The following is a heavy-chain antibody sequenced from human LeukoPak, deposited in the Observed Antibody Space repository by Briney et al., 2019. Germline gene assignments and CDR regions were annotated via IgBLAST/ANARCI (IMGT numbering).Heavy chain of an antibody. Sequence: GGSLRLSCAASGFTFSSYAMSWVRQAPGKGLEWVSGISAGADVIYYADSVKGRFTISRDNAKNSLYLQMNSLRAEDTAVYYCARGPHSSGFRGDYWGQGTLVTVSS. CDR2: ISAGADVI. CDR1: GFTFSSYA. CDR3: ARGPHSSGFRGDY. D-gene: IGHD3-22*01. J-gene: IGHJ4*02. V-gene: IGHV3-21*01.